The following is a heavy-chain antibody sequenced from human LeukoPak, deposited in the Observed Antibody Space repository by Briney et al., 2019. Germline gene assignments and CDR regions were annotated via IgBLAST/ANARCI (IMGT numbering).Heavy chain of an antibody. D-gene: IGHD1-1*01. Sequence: SETLSLTCTVSGDSISNYYWSWIRQPAGKGLEWIGRIYTSGSTTYNPSLKSRVTMSVDTSKNQFSLRLSSVTAADTAVYYCARSDISTSRPGVFDYWGQGTLVTVSS. CDR1: GDSISNYY. CDR2: IYTSGST. CDR3: ARSDISTSRPGVFDY. V-gene: IGHV4-4*07. J-gene: IGHJ4*02.